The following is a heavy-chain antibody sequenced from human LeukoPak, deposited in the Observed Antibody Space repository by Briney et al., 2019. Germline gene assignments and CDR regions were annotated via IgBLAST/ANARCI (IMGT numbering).Heavy chain of an antibody. D-gene: IGHD2-2*01. CDR3: ARDQESGIVVVPAAMPGGY. CDR2: ISAYNGNT. J-gene: IGHJ4*02. CDR1: GYTFTSYG. Sequence: GASVKVSCKASGYTFTSYGISWVRQAPGQGLEGMGWISAYNGNTNYAQKLQGRVTMTTDTATSTAYMELRSLRSDDTAVYYCARDQESGIVVVPAAMPGGYWGQGTLVTVSS. V-gene: IGHV1-18*04.